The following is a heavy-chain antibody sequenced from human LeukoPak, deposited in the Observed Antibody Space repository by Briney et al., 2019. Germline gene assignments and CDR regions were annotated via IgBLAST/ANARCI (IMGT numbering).Heavy chain of an antibody. CDR1: GFTVSSNY. CDR2: IYSGGST. CDR3: ARDRPSVVRGTSNWFDP. V-gene: IGHV3-66*01. J-gene: IGHJ5*02. D-gene: IGHD3-10*01. Sequence: PGGSLRLSCAASGFTVSSNYMSWVRQAPGKGLEWVSVIYSGGSTYYADSVKGRFTISRDNSKNTLYLQMNSLRAEDTAVYYCARDRPSVVRGTSNWFDPWGQGTLVTVSS.